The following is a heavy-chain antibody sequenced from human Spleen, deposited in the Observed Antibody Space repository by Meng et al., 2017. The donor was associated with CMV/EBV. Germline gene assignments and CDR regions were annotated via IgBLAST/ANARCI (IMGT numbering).Heavy chain of an antibody. J-gene: IGHJ5*02. CDR2: INHSGST. Sequence: QVRLQQWGAGLLKPSETLSLPCAVYGGSFSGYYWSWIRQPPGKGLEWIGEINHSGSTNYNPSLKSRVTISVDTSKNQFSLKLSSVTAADTAVYYCAREPWFDPWGQGTLVTVSS. CDR1: GGSFSGYY. V-gene: IGHV4-34*01. CDR3: AREPWFDP. D-gene: IGHD1-26*01.